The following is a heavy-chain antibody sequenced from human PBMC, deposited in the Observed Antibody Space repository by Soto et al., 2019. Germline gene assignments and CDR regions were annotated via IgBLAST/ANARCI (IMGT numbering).Heavy chain of an antibody. CDR2: INHSGST. V-gene: IGHV4-34*01. CDR1: GGSFSGYY. CDR3: AKARADYYDSSGYPVDY. J-gene: IGHJ4*02. Sequence: SETLSLTCAVYGGSFSGYYWSWIRQPPGKGLEWIGEINHSGSTNYNPSLKSRVTISVDTSKNQFSLSLSSVTAADTAVHYCAKARADYYDSSGYPVDYWGQGTLVTVSS. D-gene: IGHD3-22*01.